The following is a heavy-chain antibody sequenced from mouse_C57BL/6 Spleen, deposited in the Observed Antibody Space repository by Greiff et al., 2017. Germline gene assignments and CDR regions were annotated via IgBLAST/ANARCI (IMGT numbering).Heavy chain of an antibody. CDR3: GRFSTVVSSYSFDY. J-gene: IGHJ2*01. D-gene: IGHD1-1*02. CDR1: GYAFSSYW. Sequence: QVQLQQSGAELVKPGASVKISCKASGYAFSSYWMNWVKQRPGKGLEWIGQIYPGDGDTNYNGKFKGKATLTADKSSSTAYVQLSSLTYEASAVYFGGRFSTVVSSYSFDYWGQGTALTVSS. CDR2: IYPGDGDT. V-gene: IGHV1-80*01.